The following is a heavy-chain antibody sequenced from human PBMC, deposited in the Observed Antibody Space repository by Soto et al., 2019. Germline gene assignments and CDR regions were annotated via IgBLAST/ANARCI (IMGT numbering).Heavy chain of an antibody. D-gene: IGHD3-10*01. CDR3: VEFKFGPFLHY. CDR1: DGSISSGGYS. J-gene: IGHJ1*01. V-gene: IGHV4-30-2*01. Sequence: SETLSLTCAVSDGSISSGGYSWSWIRKPPGKGLEWIGYIYHSGSPYYNPSLKSRVTISVDRSKNQFSLKLTSVAAADTAVFYCVEFKFGPFLHYWGKGPLVTVS. CDR2: IYHSGSP.